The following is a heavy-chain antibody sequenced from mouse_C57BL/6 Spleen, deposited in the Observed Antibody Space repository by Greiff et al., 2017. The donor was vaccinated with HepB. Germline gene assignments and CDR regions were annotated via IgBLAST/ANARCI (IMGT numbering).Heavy chain of an antibody. CDR1: GFTFSSYT. J-gene: IGHJ4*01. Sequence: EVQRVESGGGLVKPGGSLKLSCAASGFTFSSYTMSWVRQTPEKRLEWVATISGGGGNTYYPDSVKGRFTISRDNAKNTLYLQMSSLRSEDTALYYCARPNWDVDYAMDYWGQGTSVTVSS. CDR2: ISGGGGNT. D-gene: IGHD4-1*01. CDR3: ARPNWDVDYAMDY. V-gene: IGHV5-9*01.